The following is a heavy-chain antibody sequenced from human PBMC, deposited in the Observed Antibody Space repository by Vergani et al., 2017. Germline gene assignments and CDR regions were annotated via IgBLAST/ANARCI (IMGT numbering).Heavy chain of an antibody. D-gene: IGHD1-1*01. J-gene: IGHJ5*02. V-gene: IGHV1-58*02. CDR1: GFTFTSSD. CDR3: ARDLGFGDIATTGWFDP. CDR2: IVVGSGNT. Sequence: QMQLVQSGPEVKQPGTSVKVSCKASGFTFTSSDMQWVRQARGQRLEWIGWIVVGSGNTNYPQKFQERVTITRDMSTSTAYMELSSLRSEDTAVYYCARDLGFGDIATTGWFDPWGQGTLVTVSS.